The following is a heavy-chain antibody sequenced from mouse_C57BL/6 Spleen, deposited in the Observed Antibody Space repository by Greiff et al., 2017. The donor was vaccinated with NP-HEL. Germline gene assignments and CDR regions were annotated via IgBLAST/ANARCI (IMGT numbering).Heavy chain of an antibody. J-gene: IGHJ2*01. CDR2: IYPRDGST. Sequence: VQLVESGPELVKPGASVKLSCKASGYTFTSYDINWVKQRPGQGLEWIGWIYPRDGSTKYNEKFKGKATLTVDPSSSTAYMELHSRTSDDSAVHFCARGGTVSYGNYYIDYWGQGTTLTVSS. V-gene: IGHV1-85*01. CDR1: GYTFTSYD. D-gene: IGHD2-10*02. CDR3: ARGGTVSYGNYYIDY.